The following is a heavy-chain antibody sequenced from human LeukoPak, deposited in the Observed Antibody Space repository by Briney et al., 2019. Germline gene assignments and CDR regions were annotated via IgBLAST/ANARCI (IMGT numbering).Heavy chain of an antibody. J-gene: IGHJ3*02. D-gene: IGHD6-19*01. CDR3: ARVTIAVAGDFDDFDI. Sequence: PSEPLSLTCTVAGGSISSYFGRWIRQPPEEGLWWRGNNYYSGDTKYNPSLKGRVTISADTSKTQFSLKLSAVTAADTAVYYWARVTIAVAGDFDDFDIWGQGTMVTVSS. V-gene: IGHV4-59*12. CDR1: GGSISSYF. CDR2: NYYSGDT.